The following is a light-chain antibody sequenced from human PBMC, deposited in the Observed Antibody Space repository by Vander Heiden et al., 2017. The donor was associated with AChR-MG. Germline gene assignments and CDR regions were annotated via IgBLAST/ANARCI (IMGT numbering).Light chain of an antibody. J-gene: IGLJ3*02. CDR1: SSHIGTNA. CDR2: KTF. Sequence: GQRVTISCSRRSSHIGTNAVFWYQQLPGTAPRLLIYKTFHPPSAHPDRPSPSNSGTSASLPISGLRSEEEADYYCASWDDSGSGWVFGGGTKQTVL. CDR3: ASWDDSGSGWV. V-gene: IGLV1-47*01.